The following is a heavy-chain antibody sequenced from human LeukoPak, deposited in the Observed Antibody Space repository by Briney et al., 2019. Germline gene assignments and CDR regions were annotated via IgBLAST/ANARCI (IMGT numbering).Heavy chain of an antibody. Sequence: GGSLRLSCAASGFTFSSYAMSWARQAPGKGLEWVSAISGSGGSTYYADSVKGRFTISRDNSKNTLYLQMNSLRAEDTAVYYCARRSPAAAGTAAVDYWGQGTLVTVSS. D-gene: IGHD6-13*01. CDR1: GFTFSSYA. J-gene: IGHJ4*02. CDR2: ISGSGGST. CDR3: ARRSPAAAGTAAVDY. V-gene: IGHV3-23*01.